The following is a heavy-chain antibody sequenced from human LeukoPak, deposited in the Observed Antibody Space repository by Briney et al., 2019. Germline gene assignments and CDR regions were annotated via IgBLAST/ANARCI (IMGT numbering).Heavy chain of an antibody. CDR2: IKQDGSEK. CDR1: GFTFSSYW. CDR3: ARDPYYDFWSGFLGDY. D-gene: IGHD3-3*01. V-gene: IGHV3-7*01. J-gene: IGHJ4*02. Sequence: GGSLRLSCAASGFTFSSYWMSWVRQAPGKGLEWVANIKQDGSEKYYVDSVKGRFTTSRDNAKNSLYLQMNSLRAEDTAVYYCARDPYYDFWSGFLGDYWGQGTLVTVSS.